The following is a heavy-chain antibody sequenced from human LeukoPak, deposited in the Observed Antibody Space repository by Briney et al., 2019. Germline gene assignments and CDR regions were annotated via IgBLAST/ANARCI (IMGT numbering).Heavy chain of an antibody. CDR3: ARERSTQLWFFDY. V-gene: IGHV4-31*01. CDR1: GGSISSGGYY. CDR2: IYYSGST. Sequence: PSQTLSLTCTVSGGSISSGGYYWSWIRQHPGKGLEWIGYIYYSGSTYYNPSLKSQVTISVDTSKNQFSLKLSSVTAADTAVYYCARERSTQLWFFDYWGQGTLVTVSS. D-gene: IGHD5-18*01. J-gene: IGHJ4*02.